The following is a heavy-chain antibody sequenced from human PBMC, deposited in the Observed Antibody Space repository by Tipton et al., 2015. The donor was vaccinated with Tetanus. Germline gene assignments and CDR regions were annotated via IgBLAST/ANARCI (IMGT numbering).Heavy chain of an antibody. CDR3: ARDRYSYGYPQGAFDI. V-gene: IGHV4-31*03. D-gene: IGHD5-18*01. CDR2: IYYSGST. J-gene: IGHJ3*02. Sequence: TLSLTCTVSGGSISSGGYYWSWIRQHPGKGLEWIGYIYYSGSTYYNPSLKSRVTISVDTSKNQFSLKLSSVTAADTAVYYCARDRYSYGYPQGAFDIWGQGTMVTVPS. CDR1: GGSISSGGYY.